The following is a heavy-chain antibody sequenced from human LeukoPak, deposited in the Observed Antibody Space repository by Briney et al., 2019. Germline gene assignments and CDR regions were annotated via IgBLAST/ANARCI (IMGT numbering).Heavy chain of an antibody. Sequence: PSQTLSLTCTVSGGSISSGSYYWSWIRQPAGKGLEWIGRIYTSGSTNYNPSLKSRVTMSVDTSKNQFSLKLSSVTAADTAVYYCARRLLWFGGIRGRYFDYWGQGTLVTVSS. J-gene: IGHJ4*02. D-gene: IGHD3-10*01. V-gene: IGHV4-61*02. CDR3: ARRLLWFGGIRGRYFDY. CDR1: GGSISSGSYY. CDR2: IYTSGST.